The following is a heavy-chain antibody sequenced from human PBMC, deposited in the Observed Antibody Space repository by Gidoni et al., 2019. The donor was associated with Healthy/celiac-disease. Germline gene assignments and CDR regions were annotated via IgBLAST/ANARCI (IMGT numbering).Heavy chain of an antibody. CDR1: GFTFSSYA. Sequence: EVQLLESGGGLVQPGGSLRLSCQAPGFTFSSYAMSWARQAPGKGRECVSAISGSGGSTYCADSVNGRFTISRDNSKLTLYLQMNSLRAEDTAVYYCAKLPYDFWSCYFDYWGQGTLVTVSS. CDR2: ISGSGGST. V-gene: IGHV3-23*01. J-gene: IGHJ4*02. D-gene: IGHD3-3*01. CDR3: AKLPYDFWSCYFDY.